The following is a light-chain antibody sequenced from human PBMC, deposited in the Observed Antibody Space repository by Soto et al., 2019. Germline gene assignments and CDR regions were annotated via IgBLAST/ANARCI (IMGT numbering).Light chain of an antibody. CDR1: SSDVGGYNY. J-gene: IGLJ1*01. CDR2: EVS. V-gene: IGLV2-14*01. Sequence: QSALTQPASVSGSPGQSITISCTGTSSDVGGYNYVSWYQQPPGKAPKLMIYEVSNRPSGVSNRFSGSKSGNTASLTISGLQAEDEADYYCSSYTSSSTLDVFGTGTKVTVL. CDR3: SSYTSSSTLDV.